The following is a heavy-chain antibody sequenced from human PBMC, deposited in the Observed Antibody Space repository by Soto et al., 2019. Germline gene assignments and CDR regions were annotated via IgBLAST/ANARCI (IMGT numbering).Heavy chain of an antibody. CDR1: GYRFSDHG. Sequence: QVQLVQSGAEVKKPGASVKISCRASGYRFSDHGIHWMRQAPGQRPEWMGWIHPGNGNTRSPQKFQGRVTFTRDTXXSTAYMELSSLTSEDTAVYFCARDRYTATTVWFDPWGQGSLVTASS. CDR2: IHPGNGNT. J-gene: IGHJ5*02. V-gene: IGHV1-3*01. CDR3: ARDRYTATTVWFDP. D-gene: IGHD3-16*02.